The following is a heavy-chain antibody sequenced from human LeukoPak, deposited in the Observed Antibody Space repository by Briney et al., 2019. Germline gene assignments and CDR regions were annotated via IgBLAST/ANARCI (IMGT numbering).Heavy chain of an antibody. CDR2: IYYSGST. Sequence: SETLSLTCSVSGGSISSSDYYWGWIRQPPGKGLEWIGSIYYSGSTYYNPSLKSRVIISVDTSKNQFSLKLSSVTAADTAVYYCARDEHDYGDYYYYYMDVWGKGTTVTVSS. V-gene: IGHV4-39*02. CDR3: ARDEHDYGDYYYYYMDV. CDR1: GGSISSSDYY. D-gene: IGHD4-17*01. J-gene: IGHJ6*03.